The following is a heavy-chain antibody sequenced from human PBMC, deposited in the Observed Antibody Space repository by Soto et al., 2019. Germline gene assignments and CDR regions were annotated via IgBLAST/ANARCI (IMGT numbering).Heavy chain of an antibody. D-gene: IGHD2-21*01. Sequence: QVQLVQSGAEVKKPGSSVKVSCKDSGGTFNTYGMFWVRQAPGQGLEWMGRIIPMLGVRNYAQRFQDRVTITADKSTATVHMELSSLRSEDTALYYCTMGSWSGEVFAIWCQGTMVTVSS. J-gene: IGHJ3*02. CDR1: GGTFNTYG. CDR3: TMGSWSGEVFAI. CDR2: IIPMLGVR. V-gene: IGHV1-69*02.